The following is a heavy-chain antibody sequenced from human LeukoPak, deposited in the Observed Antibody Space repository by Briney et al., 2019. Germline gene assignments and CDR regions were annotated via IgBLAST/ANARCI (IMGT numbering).Heavy chain of an antibody. Sequence: GGSLRLSCAASGFTISSYDMHWVRQVTGKGLEWVSGIGIADDTYYSGSVKGRFTISREKAKNSLYLQMNSLRADDTAVYYCAREEGHGSTYFRVFDYWGQGTLVTVSS. V-gene: IGHV3-13*01. D-gene: IGHD2-2*01. CDR2: IGIADDT. CDR1: GFTISSYD. J-gene: IGHJ4*02. CDR3: AREEGHGSTYFRVFDY.